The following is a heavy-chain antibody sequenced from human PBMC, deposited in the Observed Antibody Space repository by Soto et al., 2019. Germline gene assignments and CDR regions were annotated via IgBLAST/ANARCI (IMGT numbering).Heavy chain of an antibody. V-gene: IGHV4-34*01. D-gene: IGHD3-10*01. CDR1: GGSFSGYY. J-gene: IGHJ6*02. Sequence: SETLSLTCAVYGGSFSGYYWSWIRQPPGKGLEWIGEINHSGSTNYNPSLKSRVTISVDTSKNQFSLKLSSVTAADTAVYYCARGSGSYGSGSYIGMDVWGQGTTVTVSS. CDR3: ARGSGSYGSGSYIGMDV. CDR2: INHSGST.